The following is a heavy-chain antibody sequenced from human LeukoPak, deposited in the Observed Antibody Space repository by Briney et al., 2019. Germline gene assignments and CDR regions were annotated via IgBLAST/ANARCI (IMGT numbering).Heavy chain of an antibody. Sequence: GASVKVSCKASGYTFTSYYMHWVRQAPGQGLEWMGGIIPIFGTANYAQKFQGRVTITADESTSTAYMELSSLRSEDTAVYYCAREAVQRSAAALDYWGQGTLVTVSS. CDR1: GYTFTSYY. CDR2: IIPIFGTA. V-gene: IGHV1-69*13. CDR3: AREAVQRSAAALDY. J-gene: IGHJ4*02. D-gene: IGHD6-13*01.